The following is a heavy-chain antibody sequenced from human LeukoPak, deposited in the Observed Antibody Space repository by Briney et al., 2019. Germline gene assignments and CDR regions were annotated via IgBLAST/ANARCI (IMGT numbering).Heavy chain of an antibody. J-gene: IGHJ4*02. CDR2: INPSGGST. CDR3: ARKGVAARGFDY. V-gene: IGHV1-46*01. D-gene: IGHD6-6*01. Sequence: ASVKVSCKASGYTFTSYYMHWVRQAPGQGLEWMGIINPSGGSTSYAQKFQGRVAMTRDMSTSTVYMELSSLRSEDTAVYYCARKGVAARGFDYWGQGTLVTVSS. CDR1: GYTFTSYY.